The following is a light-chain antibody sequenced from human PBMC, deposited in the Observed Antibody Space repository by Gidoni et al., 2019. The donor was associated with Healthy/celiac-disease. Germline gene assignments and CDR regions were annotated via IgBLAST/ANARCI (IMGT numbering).Light chain of an antibody. CDR3: QQYNNWPQLT. J-gene: IGKJ4*01. Sequence: EIVMTKPPATLSVPPGERATPPCRASQSVSSNLAWYQQKPGQAPRLLIYGASTRATGIPARFSGSGSGTEFTLTISSLQSEDFAVYYCQQYNNWPQLTFGGGTKVEIK. CDR1: QSVSSN. CDR2: GAS. V-gene: IGKV3-15*01.